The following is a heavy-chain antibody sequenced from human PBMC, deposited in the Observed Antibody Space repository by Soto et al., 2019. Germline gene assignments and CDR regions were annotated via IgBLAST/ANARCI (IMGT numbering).Heavy chain of an antibody. CDR3: ARGGICSHTCHNNGLDA. J-gene: IGHJ5*02. D-gene: IGHD2-15*01. CDR1: GFTFSNFG. CDR2: ILLDGSDQ. Sequence: GSLRLSCAASGFTFSNFGMHWVRQAPGKGLEWVAFILLDGSDQYYSDSVKGRFTISRDNSKNTLYLQMNSLRVEDTALYYCARGGICSHTCHNNGLDAWGQGTLVTVSS. V-gene: IGHV3-30*02.